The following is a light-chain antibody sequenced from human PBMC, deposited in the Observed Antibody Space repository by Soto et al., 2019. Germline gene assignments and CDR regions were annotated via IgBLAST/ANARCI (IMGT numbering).Light chain of an antibody. J-gene: IGKJ2*01. Sequence: DIVMTQSPDSLAVFLGERAIINCKSSQSVLYSSNNKNYLAWYQQKAGQPPKLLIYWASTRESGVPDRFSGSGSGTDFTLTISSLQAEDVAVYYCQQYYATPPYTFGQGTKLEIK. CDR3: QQYYATPPYT. V-gene: IGKV4-1*01. CDR1: QSVLYSSNNKNY. CDR2: WAS.